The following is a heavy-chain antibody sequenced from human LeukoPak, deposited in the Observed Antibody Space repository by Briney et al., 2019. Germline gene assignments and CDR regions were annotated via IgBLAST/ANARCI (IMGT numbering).Heavy chain of an antibody. CDR3: ARDLAWGGY. CDR2: ITSSSSSM. J-gene: IGHJ4*02. V-gene: IGHV3-21*01. Sequence: GGSLRLSCVASGFTFSIYTMSWVRQAPGKGLEWVSSITSSSSSMYSADSVKGRLTISRDNAKNSLYLQMNSLRAEDTAVFYCARDLAWGGYWGQGTLVTVSS. CDR1: GFTFSIYT. D-gene: IGHD7-27*01.